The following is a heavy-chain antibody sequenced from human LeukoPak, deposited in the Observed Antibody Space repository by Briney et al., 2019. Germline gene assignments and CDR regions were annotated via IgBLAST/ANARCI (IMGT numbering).Heavy chain of an antibody. J-gene: IGHJ4*02. Sequence: SETLSLTCTVSGGSISSYYWSWIRQPPGKGLEWIGYIYYSGSTNYNPSLKSRVTISVDTSKNQFSLKLSSVTAADTAVYYCARDSGYDYVWGSYRTDYWGQGTLVTVSS. CDR3: ARDSGYDYVWGSYRTDY. V-gene: IGHV4-59*01. CDR2: IYYSGST. CDR1: GGSISSYY. D-gene: IGHD3-16*02.